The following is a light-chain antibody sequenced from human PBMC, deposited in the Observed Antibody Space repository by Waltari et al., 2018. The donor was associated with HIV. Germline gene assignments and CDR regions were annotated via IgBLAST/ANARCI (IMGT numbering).Light chain of an antibody. J-gene: IGKJ5*01. CDR3: QQYNSYPLS. Sequence: DIHMTQSPSSLSASVGDRVTITCRASQGVSYRLAWYQQTPGKAPKSLIHAASDLQTGVPSRFCGSGSGTEFTLTISNLQPEDFATYYCQQYNSYPLSFGQGTRLEI. CDR2: AAS. CDR1: QGVSYR. V-gene: IGKV1-16*01.